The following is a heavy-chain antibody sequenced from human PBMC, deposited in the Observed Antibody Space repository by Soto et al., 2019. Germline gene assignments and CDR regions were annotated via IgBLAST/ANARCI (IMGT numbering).Heavy chain of an antibody. CDR2: IYSGGST. J-gene: IGHJ3*02. V-gene: IGHV3-66*01. Sequence: GGSLRLSCAASGFTVSSNYMSWVRQAPGKGLEWVSVIYSGGSTYYADSVKGRFTISRDNSKNTLYLQMNSLRAEDTAVYYCASRYSSGWYSDAFDIWGQGTMVTVSS. CDR1: GFTVSSNY. D-gene: IGHD6-19*01. CDR3: ASRYSSGWYSDAFDI.